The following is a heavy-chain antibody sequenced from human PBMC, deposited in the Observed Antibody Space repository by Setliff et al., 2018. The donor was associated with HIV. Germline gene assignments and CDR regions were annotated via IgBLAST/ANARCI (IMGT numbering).Heavy chain of an antibody. J-gene: IGHJ1*01. CDR3: ARGESTTWDLAEYFQH. D-gene: IGHD2-2*01. Sequence: SETLSLTCTVSGVSVSSGGYYWSWIRQHPGKGLEWIGYVYYTGTSYFNPSLKSRITISVDTSKNHFSLKLGFVTAADTAVYHCARGESTTWDLAEYFQHWGHGTLVTVSS. V-gene: IGHV4-31*03. CDR1: GVSVSSGGYY. CDR2: VYYTGTS.